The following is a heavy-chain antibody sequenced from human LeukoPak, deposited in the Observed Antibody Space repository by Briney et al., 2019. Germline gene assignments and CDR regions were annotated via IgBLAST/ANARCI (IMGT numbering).Heavy chain of an antibody. Sequence: SETLSLTCAVYGGSFSGYYWSWIRQPPGKGLEWIGEINHSGSTNYNPSLKSRVTISVDTSKNQFSLKLSSVTAADTAVYYCASSLVVELAFDIWGQGTMVTVSS. CDR1: GGSFSGYY. CDR2: INHSGST. J-gene: IGHJ3*02. CDR3: ASSLVVELAFDI. D-gene: IGHD2-21*01. V-gene: IGHV4-34*01.